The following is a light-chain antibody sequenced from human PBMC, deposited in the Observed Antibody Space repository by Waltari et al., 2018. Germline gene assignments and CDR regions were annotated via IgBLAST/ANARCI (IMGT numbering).Light chain of an antibody. CDR3: QQYYSNPRT. J-gene: IGKJ1*01. Sequence: DIVMTQSPDSLAVSLGERATINCKSSQSILFSSTNKSYLAWYQQKPGQSPKLVIYWASTRESGVPDQFSGSGSGADLTLTISSLQAGDVAVYYCQQYYSNPRTFGQGTKVEIK. CDR1: QSILFSSTNKSY. CDR2: WAS. V-gene: IGKV4-1*01.